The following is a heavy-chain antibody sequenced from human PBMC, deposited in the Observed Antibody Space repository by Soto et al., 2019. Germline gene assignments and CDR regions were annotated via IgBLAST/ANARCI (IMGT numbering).Heavy chain of an antibody. D-gene: IGHD3-10*01. CDR2: IYYSGST. V-gene: IGHV4-31*03. CDR3: ARVSIIIMPEPGGFDP. J-gene: IGHJ5*02. Sequence: QVQLQESGPGLVKPSQTLSLTCTVSGGSISSGGYNWSWIRQHPGKGLEWIGYIYYSGSTYYNPSLKSRVTISVDKSKNQFSLKLSSVTAADTAVYYCARVSIIIMPEPGGFDPWGQGTLVTVSS. CDR1: GGSISSGGYN.